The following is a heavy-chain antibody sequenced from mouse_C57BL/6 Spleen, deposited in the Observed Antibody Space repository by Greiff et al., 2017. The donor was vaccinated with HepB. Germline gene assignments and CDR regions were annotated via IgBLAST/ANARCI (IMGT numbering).Heavy chain of an antibody. J-gene: IGHJ4*01. CDR2: ISSGGDYI. CDR3: TLYYYGSSSYAMDY. CDR1: GFTFSSYA. D-gene: IGHD1-1*01. Sequence: EVQLVESGEGLVKPGGSLKLSCAASGFTFSSYAMSWVRQTPEKRLEWVAYISSGGDYIYYADTVKGRFTISRDNARNTLYLQMSSLKSEDTAMYYCTLYYYGSSSYAMDYWGQGTSVTVSS. V-gene: IGHV5-9-1*02.